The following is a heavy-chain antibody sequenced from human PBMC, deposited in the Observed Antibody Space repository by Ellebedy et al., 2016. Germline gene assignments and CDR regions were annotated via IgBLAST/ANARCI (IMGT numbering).Heavy chain of an antibody. CDR3: ASARVGVGATEY. V-gene: IGHV3-21*01. CDR1: GFTFSSYT. J-gene: IGHJ4*02. D-gene: IGHD1-26*01. CDR2: ISDSSSYI. Sequence: GGSLRLSCAASGFTFSSYTMNWVRQAPGKGLEWVSSISDSSSYIFYADSVKGRFTISRDNAKNSLYLQMNGLRAEDTAVYYCASARVGVGATEYWGQGTLVTVSS.